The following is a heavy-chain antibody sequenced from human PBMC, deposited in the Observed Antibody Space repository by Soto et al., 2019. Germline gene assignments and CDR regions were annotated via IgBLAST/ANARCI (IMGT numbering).Heavy chain of an antibody. J-gene: IGHJ6*02. Sequence: SVKVSCKASGGTFSSYAISWVRQAPGQGLEWMGGIIPIFGTANYAQKFQGRVTITADESTSTAYMELSSLRSEDTAVYYCARDYDYGDYDSTYYYGMDVWGQGTTVTVSS. D-gene: IGHD4-17*01. CDR3: ARDYDYGDYDSTYYYGMDV. V-gene: IGHV1-69*13. CDR1: GGTFSSYA. CDR2: IIPIFGTA.